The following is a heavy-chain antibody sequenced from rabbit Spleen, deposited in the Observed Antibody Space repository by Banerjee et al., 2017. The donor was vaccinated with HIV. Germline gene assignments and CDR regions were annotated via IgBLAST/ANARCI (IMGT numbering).Heavy chain of an antibody. V-gene: IGHV1S45*01. Sequence: QEQLEESGGDLVKPEGSLTLTCTASGFDLSSYYYLCWVRQAPGKGLEWIGCLYTDVLTTWCASWVNGRFTISKASSTTVTLQMTSLTAADTATYFCARGGGLWGPGTLVTVS. J-gene: IGHJ4*01. CDR2: LYTDVLTT. CDR3: ARGGGL. CDR1: GFDLSSYYY.